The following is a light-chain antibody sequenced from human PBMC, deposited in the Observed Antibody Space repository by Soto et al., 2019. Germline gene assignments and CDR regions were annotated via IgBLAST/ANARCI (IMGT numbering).Light chain of an antibody. CDR1: HDISRY. CDR3: QQLNSYST. Sequence: DIQLTQSPSFLSASAGDRVTITCRASHDISRYLAWYQQKPGIAPKLLIYAASTLQSGVPSRFSGSGSGTEFTLTISSLQPEDFATYYCQQLNSYSTFGQGTRLEIK. CDR2: AAS. J-gene: IGKJ5*01. V-gene: IGKV1-9*01.